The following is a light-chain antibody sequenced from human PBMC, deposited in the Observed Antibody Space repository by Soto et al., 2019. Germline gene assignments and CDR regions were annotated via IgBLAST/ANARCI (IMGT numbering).Light chain of an antibody. CDR3: QQYDSSPYT. CDR2: AAS. V-gene: IGKV3-20*01. J-gene: IGKJ2*01. CDR1: QSVSSTY. Sequence: EIVLTQSPGTLSLSPGERATLSCRASQSVSSTYLSWYQQKPGQAPRLLIYAASIRETGIPDTFSGSGSGTDFTLTISRLEPEDFAVYYCQQYDSSPYTFGQGTKLEIK.